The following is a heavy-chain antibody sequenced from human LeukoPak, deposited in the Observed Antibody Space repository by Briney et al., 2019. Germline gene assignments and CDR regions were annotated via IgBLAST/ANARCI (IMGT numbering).Heavy chain of an antibody. CDR2: IYTSGST. CDR1: GGSISSYT. D-gene: IGHD3-22*01. J-gene: IGHJ6*03. V-gene: IGHV4-4*07. Sequence: PSETLSLTCTLSGGSISSYTWSWIRQPAGKGLEWIGRIYTSGSTNYNPSLKSRVTMSVDTSKNQFSLKLSSVTAADTAVYYCARDNRGYYDSSGYDSYYYYMEVWGKGTTVTVSS. CDR3: ARDNRGYYDSSGYDSYYYYMEV.